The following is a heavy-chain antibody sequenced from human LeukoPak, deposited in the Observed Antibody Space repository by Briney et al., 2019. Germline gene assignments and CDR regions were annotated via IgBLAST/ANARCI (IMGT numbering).Heavy chain of an antibody. CDR2: ISSSSSYI. Sequence: PGGSLRLSCAASGFTFSSYSMNWVRQAPGKGLEWVSSISSSSSYIYYADSVKGRFTISRDNAKNSLYLQMNSLRAEDTAVYYCARDKRGCSSTSCPTRLTYYYYYMDVWGKGTTVTVSS. CDR1: GFTFSSYS. D-gene: IGHD2-2*01. CDR3: ARDKRGCSSTSCPTRLTYYYYYMDV. V-gene: IGHV3-21*01. J-gene: IGHJ6*03.